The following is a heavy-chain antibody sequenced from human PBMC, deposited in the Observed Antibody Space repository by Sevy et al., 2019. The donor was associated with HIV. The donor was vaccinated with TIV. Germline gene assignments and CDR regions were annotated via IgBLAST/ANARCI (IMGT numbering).Heavy chain of an antibody. CDR2: INHSGST. V-gene: IGHV4-34*01. CDR3: ARAPPVVVVPGAPSWFDP. Sequence: SETLSLTCAVYGGSISGYYWNWIRQSPGKGLEWIGEINHSGSTDYNPSLKSRVTISVDTSKNQFSLRLNSVTAADTAVYYCARAPPVVVVPGAPSWFDPWGQGTLVTVSS. CDR1: GGSISGYY. D-gene: IGHD2-2*01. J-gene: IGHJ5*02.